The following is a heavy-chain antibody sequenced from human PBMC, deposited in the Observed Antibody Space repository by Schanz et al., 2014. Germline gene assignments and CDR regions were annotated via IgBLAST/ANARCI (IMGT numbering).Heavy chain of an antibody. CDR3: VKEEWWXXXP. Sequence: EVQLVESGGGLVQPGGSLRLSCAASGFTFSIHYMSWVRQAPGKGLEWVAKIKPDGSEKLYVDSVRGRFAVSRDNVKNLLYLEMNSLRIEDTAEYHCVKEEWWXXXPWGQGTXXXVSS. D-gene: IGHD2-15*01. CDR1: GFTFSIHY. V-gene: IGHV3-7*01. CDR2: IKPDGSEK. J-gene: IGHJ5*02.